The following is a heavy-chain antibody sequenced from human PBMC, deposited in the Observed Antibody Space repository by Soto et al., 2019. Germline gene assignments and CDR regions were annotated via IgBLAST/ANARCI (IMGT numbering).Heavy chain of an antibody. Sequence: SETLSLTCAVYGGSFSGYYWSWIRQPPGKGLEWIGEINHSGSTNYNPSLKSRVTISVDTSKNQFSLKLSSVTAADTAVYYCARGLFKEWGKLRSGSGIWGQGTMVTVSS. CDR1: GGSFSGYY. V-gene: IGHV4-34*01. CDR3: ARGLFKEWGKLRSGSGI. CDR2: INHSGST. J-gene: IGHJ3*02. D-gene: IGHD3-3*01.